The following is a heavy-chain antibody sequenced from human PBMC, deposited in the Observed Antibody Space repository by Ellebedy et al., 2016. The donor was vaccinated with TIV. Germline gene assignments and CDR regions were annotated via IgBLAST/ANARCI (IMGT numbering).Heavy chain of an antibody. Sequence: SETLSLXCTVSGGSISSSSYYWGWIRQPPGKGLEWIGSIYYSGSTYYNPSLKSRVTISVDTSKNQFSLKLSSVTAADTAVYYCATLWFGNYYYYGMDVWGQGTTVTVSS. CDR3: ATLWFGNYYYYGMDV. CDR1: GGSISSSSYY. V-gene: IGHV4-39*07. D-gene: IGHD3-10*01. J-gene: IGHJ6*02. CDR2: IYYSGST.